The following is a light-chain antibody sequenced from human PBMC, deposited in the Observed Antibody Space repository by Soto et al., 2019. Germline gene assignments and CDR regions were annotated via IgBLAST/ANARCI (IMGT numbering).Light chain of an antibody. CDR1: RSIGSN. CDR3: QQYNDWPLALT. CDR2: GAS. J-gene: IGKJ4*01. V-gene: IGKV3-15*01. Sequence: DIVMTQSPATLSVSPGERGTLSCRASRSIGSNLAWYQQKPGQAPRVLIYGASTRATGIPARFRGSGSGTEFTLTISSLQSEDFAVYYCQQYNDWPLALTFGGGTKVEIK.